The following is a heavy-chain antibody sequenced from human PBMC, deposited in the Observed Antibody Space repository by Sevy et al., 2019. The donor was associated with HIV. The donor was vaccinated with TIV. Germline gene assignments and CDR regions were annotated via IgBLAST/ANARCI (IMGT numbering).Heavy chain of an antibody. D-gene: IGHD6-13*01. CDR1: GFTFSSYS. V-gene: IGHV3-21*01. CDR2: ISSSSSYI. CDR3: ARDDIAAAGRGYYYYYMDV. J-gene: IGHJ6*03. Sequence: GGSLRLSCAASGFTFSSYSMNWVRQAPGKGLEWVSSISSSSSYIYYADSVKGRFTMSRHNAKNSLYLQMNSLGAEDTSVYYCARDDIAAAGRGYYYYYMDVWGKGTTVTVSS.